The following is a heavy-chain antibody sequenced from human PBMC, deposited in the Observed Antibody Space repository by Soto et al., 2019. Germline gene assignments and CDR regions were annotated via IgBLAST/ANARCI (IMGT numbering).Heavy chain of an antibody. D-gene: IGHD1-1*01. CDR2: VSGSGGSI. J-gene: IGHJ6*02. V-gene: IGHV3-23*01. Sequence: EVQLLESGGGLVQPGGALRLACAASGFTFSTYARNWVRQAPGNGLEWVSAVSGSGGSINYEDSVNGRFTISRDTSTHTQYPQMNSLTDEDTAVYHCAKGSWKGDVWGQGTTVTVSS. CDR1: GFTFSTYA. CDR3: AKGSWKGDV.